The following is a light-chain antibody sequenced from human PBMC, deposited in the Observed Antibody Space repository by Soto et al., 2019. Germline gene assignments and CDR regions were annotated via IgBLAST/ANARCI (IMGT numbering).Light chain of an antibody. J-gene: IGKJ4*01. CDR1: QSVLYSANNKNY. CDR2: WAS. Sequence: DIVMTQSPDSLAVSLGERATINCKSSQSVLYSANNKNYLAWYQQKPGQPPKLLIYWASTRESGVPDRFSGSGSGTDFTLTISSLQAADVAVYYCQQYYSTLTFGGGTKVEIK. CDR3: QQYYSTLT. V-gene: IGKV4-1*01.